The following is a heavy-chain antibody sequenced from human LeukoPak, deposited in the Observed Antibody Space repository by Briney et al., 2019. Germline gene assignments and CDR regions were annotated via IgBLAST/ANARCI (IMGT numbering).Heavy chain of an antibody. CDR2: IYSSGGT. J-gene: IGHJ4*02. CDR3: AKDPWGPHRPIYDSSGYYDY. D-gene: IGHD3-22*01. V-gene: IGHV3-53*01. Sequence: GGSLRLSCAASGFTVSSNYMSWVRQAPGKGLDWVSVIYSSGGTYYADSVKGRFTISRDNSKNTLYLQMNSLRAEDTAVYYCAKDPWGPHRPIYDSSGYYDYWGQGTLVTVSS. CDR1: GFTVSSNY.